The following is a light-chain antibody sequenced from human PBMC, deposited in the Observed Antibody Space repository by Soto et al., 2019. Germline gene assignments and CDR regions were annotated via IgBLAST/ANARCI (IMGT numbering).Light chain of an antibody. CDR1: SSDVGGYNY. J-gene: IGLJ3*02. Sequence: QSALTQPASVSGSPGQSITISCTGTSSDVGGYNYVSWYQQHPGKAPKLMIYDVSNRPSGVSNRFSGSKSGNTASLTISGLQAEDEVDYYCSSYTSSINWVFGGGTKLTVL. V-gene: IGLV2-14*01. CDR3: SSYTSSINWV. CDR2: DVS.